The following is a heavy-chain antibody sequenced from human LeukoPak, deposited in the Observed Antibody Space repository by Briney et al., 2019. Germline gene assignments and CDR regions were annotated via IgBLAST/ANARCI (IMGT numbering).Heavy chain of an antibody. CDR1: GYRFSSYW. V-gene: IGHV5-51*01. CDR2: IYPGDSDT. Sequence: GESLKISCKGSGYRFSSYWIAWVRLMPGKGLEWMGIIYPGDSDTRYSPSFQGQVTISVDKSISTAYLEWSSLKASDTAMYFCARRENGASIIAFDVWGQGTRVIVSS. J-gene: IGHJ3*01. CDR3: ARRENGASIIAFDV. D-gene: IGHD1-26*01.